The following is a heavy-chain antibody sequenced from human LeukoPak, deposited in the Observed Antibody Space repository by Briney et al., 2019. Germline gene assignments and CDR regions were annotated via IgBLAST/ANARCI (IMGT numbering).Heavy chain of an antibody. V-gene: IGHV3-15*01. CDR2: IKSKTDGGTT. D-gene: IGHD3-3*01. J-gene: IGHJ4*02. CDR1: GFTFSNAW. Sequence: GGSLRLSCAASGFTFSNAWMSWVRQAPGKGLEWVGRIKSKTDGGTTDYAAPVKGRFTISRDDSKNTLYLQMNSLKTEDTAVYYCTIKGYDFWSGFSEWGQGTLVTVSS. CDR3: TIKGYDFWSGFSE.